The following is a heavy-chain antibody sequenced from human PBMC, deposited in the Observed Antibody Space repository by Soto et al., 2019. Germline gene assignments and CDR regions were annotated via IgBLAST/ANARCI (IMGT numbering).Heavy chain of an antibody. CDR2: IYWDDDK. CDR1: GFSLITSGVG. V-gene: IGHV2-5*02. Sequence: QITLKESGPTLVKPTQTLTLTCTISGFSLITSGVGGGWIRQPPGKALERLALIYWDDDKRYSPSLKSRLTITKDTSTNQVVLTLTNMDPVDTATYYCAHIVTGCFTWGRGALVTASS. CDR3: AHIVTGCFT. J-gene: IGHJ5*02. D-gene: IGHD3-16*01.